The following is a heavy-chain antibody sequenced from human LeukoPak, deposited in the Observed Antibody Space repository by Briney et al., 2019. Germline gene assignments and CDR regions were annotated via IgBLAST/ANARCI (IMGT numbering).Heavy chain of an antibody. CDR1: GFTFSNYW. D-gene: IGHD6-13*01. Sequence: GGSLRLSCAASGFTFSNYWMSWVRQAPGKGLEFMANIKEAGSEKHYVDSVKGRFTISRDNDKNLVHLQMNSLRAEDTAVYYCARGGGMRSWYDFDYWGQGTLVTVSS. CDR3: ARGGGMRSWYDFDY. CDR2: IKEAGSEK. J-gene: IGHJ4*02. V-gene: IGHV3-7*04.